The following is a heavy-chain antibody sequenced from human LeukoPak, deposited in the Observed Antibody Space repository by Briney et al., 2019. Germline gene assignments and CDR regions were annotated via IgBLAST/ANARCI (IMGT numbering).Heavy chain of an antibody. V-gene: IGHV3-74*01. CDR2: INGDGGST. D-gene: IGHD3-10*01. CDR3: AKGGFGDLTPYDY. J-gene: IGHJ4*02. Sequence: GGSLRLSCAASGFTFSSYWIHWVRQAPGKGLVWVSRINGDGGSTDYADSVKGRFTISRDNSKNTLYLQMNSLRDEDTAVYYCAKGGFGDLTPYDYWGQGTLVTVSS. CDR1: GFTFSSYW.